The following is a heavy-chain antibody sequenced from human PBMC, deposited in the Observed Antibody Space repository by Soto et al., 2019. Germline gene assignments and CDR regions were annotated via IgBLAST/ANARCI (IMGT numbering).Heavy chain of an antibody. Sequence: SVKVSCKASGGTFSSYSISWVRQAPGQGLEWMGGIIPIFGTANYAQKFQGRVTITADESTSTAYMELSSLRSEDTAVYYCASPSGYYDFWSGSPPYYYYGMDVWGQGTTVTVSS. D-gene: IGHD3-3*01. CDR1: GGTFSSYS. CDR2: IIPIFGTA. V-gene: IGHV1-69*13. CDR3: ASPSGYYDFWSGSPPYYYYGMDV. J-gene: IGHJ6*02.